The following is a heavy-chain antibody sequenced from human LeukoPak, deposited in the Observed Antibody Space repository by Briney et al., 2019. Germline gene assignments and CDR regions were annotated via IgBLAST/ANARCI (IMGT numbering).Heavy chain of an antibody. J-gene: IGHJ4*02. V-gene: IGHV3-23*01. CDR2: ISGSGGST. CDR1: GFTFSSYA. CDR3: AKVSSSWITHFDY. Sequence: GGSLRLSCAASGFTFSSYAMSRVRQAPGKGLEWVSAISGSGGSTYYADSVKGRFIISRDNSKNTLYLQMNSLRAEDTAVYYCAKVSSSWITHFDYWGQGTLVTVSS. D-gene: IGHD6-13*01.